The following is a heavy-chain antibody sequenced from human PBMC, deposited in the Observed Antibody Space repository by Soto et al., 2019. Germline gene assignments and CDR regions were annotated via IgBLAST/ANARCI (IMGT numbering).Heavy chain of an antibody. CDR2: ISAYNGNT. CDR3: ARDAGYCSSTSCSPGYYYYYGMDV. CDR1: GYTFTSYG. J-gene: IGHJ6*02. D-gene: IGHD2-2*01. V-gene: IGHV1-18*04. Sequence: QVQLVQSGAEVKKPGASVKVSCKASGYTFTSYGISWVRQAPGQGLEWMGWISAYNGNTNYAQKLQGRVTMTTDTSTSKAYMELRSLRSDDTAVYYCARDAGYCSSTSCSPGYYYYYGMDVWGQGTTVTVSS.